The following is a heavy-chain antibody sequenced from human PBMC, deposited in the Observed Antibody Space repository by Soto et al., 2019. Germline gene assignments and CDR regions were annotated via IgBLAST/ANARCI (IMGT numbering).Heavy chain of an antibody. Sequence: QITLKESGPTLVKPTQTLTLTCTFSGFSLNTRAVGVGWIRQPPGKALEWLALINWNDDERYSPSLKDRLTLAKDTSRNHVVLTMTNVDPVDTATYYCAHRHDLGGFDIWGPGTTVTVSS. CDR2: INWNDDE. J-gene: IGHJ3*02. D-gene: IGHD2-15*01. V-gene: IGHV2-5*01. CDR1: GFSLNTRAVG. CDR3: AHRHDLGGFDI.